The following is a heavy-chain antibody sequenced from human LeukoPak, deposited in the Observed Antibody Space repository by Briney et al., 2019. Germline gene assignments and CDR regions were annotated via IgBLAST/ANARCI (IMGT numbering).Heavy chain of an antibody. D-gene: IGHD2-21*02. CDR2: IKQDGSEK. Sequence: GGSLRLSCAASGFTFSSYWMSWVRQAPGKGLEWVANIKQDGSEKYYVDSVKGRFTISRDNAKNSLYLQMNSLRAEDTAVYYCANCGGDCSDDAFDIWGQGTMVTVSS. V-gene: IGHV3-7*01. J-gene: IGHJ3*02. CDR1: GFTFSSYW. CDR3: ANCGGDCSDDAFDI.